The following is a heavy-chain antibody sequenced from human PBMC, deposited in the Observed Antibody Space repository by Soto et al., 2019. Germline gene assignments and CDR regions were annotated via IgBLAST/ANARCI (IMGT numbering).Heavy chain of an antibody. Sequence: GGSLRLSCAASGFTFSSYAMHWVRQAPGKGLEWVAVISYDGSNTYYADSVKGRFTISRDNSKDTLYLQMNSLRPEDTAVYSCTTGVTGIAAAGLNWFDPWGQGTLVTVSS. J-gene: IGHJ5*02. V-gene: IGHV3-30-3*01. CDR2: ISYDGSNT. CDR1: GFTFSSYA. D-gene: IGHD6-13*01. CDR3: TTGVTGIAAAGLNWFDP.